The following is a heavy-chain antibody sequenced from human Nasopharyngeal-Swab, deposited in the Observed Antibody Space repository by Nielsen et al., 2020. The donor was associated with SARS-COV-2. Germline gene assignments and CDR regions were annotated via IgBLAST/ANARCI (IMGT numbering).Heavy chain of an antibody. CDR3: ASRRPRARGHFDY. V-gene: IGHV4-34*01. CDR2: INHSGST. J-gene: IGHJ4*02. CDR1: GGSFSGYY. Sequence: SETLSLTFAVYGGSFSGYYWSWIRQPPGKGLEWIGEINHSGSTNYNPSLKSRVTISVDTSKNQFSLKLSSVTAADTAVYYCASRRPRARGHFDYWGQGTLVTVSS. D-gene: IGHD6-6*01.